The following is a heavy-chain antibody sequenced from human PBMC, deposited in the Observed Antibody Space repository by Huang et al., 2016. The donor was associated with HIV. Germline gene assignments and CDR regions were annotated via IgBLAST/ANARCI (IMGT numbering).Heavy chain of an antibody. J-gene: IGHJ5*02. CDR2: IMHLGSP. V-gene: IGHV4-34*02. CDR1: GGSLSGSY. Sequence: QVHLQQWGAGLLKSAETLSLTCAVYGGSLSGSYWSWLRQPPGKGLEWLGEIMHLGSPNDNPSVKSRVSISMDGSKKQFSLKLRSISDADTAVYFCARDATKNPRGWFDPWGQGTLVTVSS. D-gene: IGHD3-10*01. CDR3: ARDATKNPRGWFDP.